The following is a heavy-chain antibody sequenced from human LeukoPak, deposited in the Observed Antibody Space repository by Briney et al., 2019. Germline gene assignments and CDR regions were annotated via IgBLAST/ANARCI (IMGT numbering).Heavy chain of an antibody. CDR3: ARDRGYSGYDGYDAFDI. J-gene: IGHJ3*02. CDR1: GFTFSSYA. CDR2: IWYDGSNK. Sequence: GGSLRLSCAASGFTFSSYAMHWVRQAPGKGLEWVAVIWYDGSNKYYADSVKGRFTISRDNSKNTLYLQMNSLRAEDTAVYYCARDRGYSGYDGYDAFDIWGQGTMVTVSS. V-gene: IGHV3-33*08. D-gene: IGHD5-12*01.